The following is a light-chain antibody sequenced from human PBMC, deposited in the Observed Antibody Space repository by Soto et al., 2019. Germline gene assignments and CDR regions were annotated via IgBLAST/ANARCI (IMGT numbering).Light chain of an antibody. J-gene: IGKJ1*01. V-gene: IGKV3-15*01. Sequence: EIVMTQSPATLSVSPGERATLSCRASQSVSSNLAWYQQKPGQAPRLLIYGASTRATGIPARFSGSGSGTELTLTISSLQSEDFAVYYCQQYNNRTPWTFGQGTKVEIK. CDR3: QQYNNRTPWT. CDR1: QSVSSN. CDR2: GAS.